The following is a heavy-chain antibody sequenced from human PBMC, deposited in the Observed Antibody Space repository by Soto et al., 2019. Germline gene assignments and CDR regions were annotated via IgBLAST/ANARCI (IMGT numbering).Heavy chain of an antibody. CDR1: GFTFSSYA. D-gene: IGHD1-26*01. CDR2: ISGSGDST. CDR3: ARRGSGSYYDY. J-gene: IGHJ4*02. Sequence: EVQLLESGGGLVQPGGSLRLSCAASGFTFSSYAMRWVRQAPGKGLEWVSDISGSGDSTYYADSVKGRFTISRDNSKNTLYLQMNSLRAEDTAVYYCARRGSGSYYDYWGQGTLVTVSS. V-gene: IGHV3-23*01.